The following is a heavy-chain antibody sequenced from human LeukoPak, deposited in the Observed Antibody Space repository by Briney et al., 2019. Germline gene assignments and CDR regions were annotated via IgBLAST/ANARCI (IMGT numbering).Heavy chain of an antibody. V-gene: IGHV3-23*01. Sequence: GGSLRLSCAASGFTFSSYGMSWVRQAPGKGLEWVSAISGSGGSTYYADSVKGRFTISRDNSKNTLYLQMNSLRAEDTAVYYCAEDRKYSYGFEGYWGQGTLVTVSS. CDR1: GFTFSSYG. J-gene: IGHJ4*02. D-gene: IGHD5-18*01. CDR3: AEDRKYSYGFEGY. CDR2: ISGSGGST.